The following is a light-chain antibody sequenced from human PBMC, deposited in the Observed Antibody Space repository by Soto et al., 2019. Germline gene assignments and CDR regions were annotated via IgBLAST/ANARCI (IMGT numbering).Light chain of an antibody. CDR2: DVS. CDR3: SSYTSSSTLVV. V-gene: IGLV2-14*01. J-gene: IGLJ2*01. Sequence: QSALTQPASVSGSPGQSITISCPGTSSDVGGYNYVSWYQQHPGKAPKLMIYDVSNRPSGVSNRFSGSKSGNTASLTISGLQAEDEADYYCSSYTSSSTLVVFGGGTKVNVL. CDR1: SSDVGGYNY.